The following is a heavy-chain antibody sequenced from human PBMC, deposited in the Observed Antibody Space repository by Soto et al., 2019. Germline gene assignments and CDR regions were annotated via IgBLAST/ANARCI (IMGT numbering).Heavy chain of an antibody. J-gene: IGHJ4*02. CDR2: IIGSVGST. CDR3: AKDLDGDYVS. Sequence: GGSLRLSCAASGFTFSSYAMSWVRQAPGKGLDWVSAIIGSVGSTYYADSVKGRFTISRDNSKNTLYLQMNSLRAEDTAVYYCAKDLDGDYVSWGQGTLVTVSS. CDR1: GFTFSSYA. D-gene: IGHD4-17*01. V-gene: IGHV3-23*01.